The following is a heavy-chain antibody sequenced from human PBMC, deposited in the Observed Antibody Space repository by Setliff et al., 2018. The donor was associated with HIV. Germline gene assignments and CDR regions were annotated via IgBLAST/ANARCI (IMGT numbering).Heavy chain of an antibody. J-gene: IGHJ4*02. V-gene: IGHV1-2*06. CDR2: INPNMGDT. CDR1: GYKFTGHH. D-gene: IGHD3-9*01. CDR3: ARQDIPTGYYLFDY. Sequence: VASVKVSCKASGYKFTGHHIQWMRQAPGQGLEWMGRINPNMGDTQYAQKFQGRIIMTRDTSINTVYMELSSLTSGDTALYYCARQDIPTGYYLFDYWGQGTQVTVSS.